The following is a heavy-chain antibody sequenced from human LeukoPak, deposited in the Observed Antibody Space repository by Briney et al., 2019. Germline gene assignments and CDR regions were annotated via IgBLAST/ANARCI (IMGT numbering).Heavy chain of an antibody. J-gene: IGHJ3*02. Sequence: ASVKVSCKASGGTFTSYGISWVRQAPGQGLEWMGWISAYNGNTNYAQKLQGRVTMTTDTSTSTAYMELRSLRSDDTAVYYCARDTPDAGGLWFGELSGPNAFDIWGQGTMVTVSS. CDR2: ISAYNGNT. CDR3: ARDTPDAGGLWFGELSGPNAFDI. D-gene: IGHD3-10*01. CDR1: GGTFTSYG. V-gene: IGHV1-18*01.